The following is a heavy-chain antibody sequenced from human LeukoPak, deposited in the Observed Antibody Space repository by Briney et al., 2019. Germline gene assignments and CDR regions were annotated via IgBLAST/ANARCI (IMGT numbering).Heavy chain of an antibody. CDR2: ISSSSTI. J-gene: IGHJ3*02. CDR3: AKDSTVGAKGDAFDI. CDR1: GFTFSTYW. V-gene: IGHV3-48*01. D-gene: IGHD1-26*01. Sequence: GGSLRLSCGASGFTFSTYWMSWVRQAPGKGLEWVSYISSSSTIYYADSVKGRFTISRDNAKNSLYLQMNSLRAEDTAVYYCAKDSTVGAKGDAFDIWGQGTMVTVSS.